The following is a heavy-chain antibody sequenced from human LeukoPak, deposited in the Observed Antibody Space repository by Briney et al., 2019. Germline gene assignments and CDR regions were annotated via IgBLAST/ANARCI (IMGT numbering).Heavy chain of an antibody. D-gene: IGHD1-7*01. J-gene: IGHJ4*02. Sequence: PGGSLRLSCAASGFTFSSYSMNWVRQAPGKGLEWVSSISSSSSYIYYADSVQGRFTISRDRSKNTLYLQVNSLRAEDTAVYYCAKGGTTSSIFDSWGQGTLVTVSS. CDR3: AKGGTTSSIFDS. CDR1: GFTFSSYS. CDR2: ISSSSSYI. V-gene: IGHV3-21*04.